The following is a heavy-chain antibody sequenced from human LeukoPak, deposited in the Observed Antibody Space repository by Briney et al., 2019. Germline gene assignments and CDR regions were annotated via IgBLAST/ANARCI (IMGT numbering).Heavy chain of an antibody. CDR1: GGSISSYY. D-gene: IGHD1-1*01. J-gene: IGHJ5*02. CDR2: IYYSGST. V-gene: IGHV4-59*01. CDR3: ARRKGYVGWFDP. Sequence: SETLSLTCTVSGGSISSYYWSWIRQPPGKGLEWIGYIYYSGSTNYNPSLKSRVTISVDTSKNQFSLKLSSVTAADTAVYYCARRKGYVGWFDPWGQGTLVTVSS.